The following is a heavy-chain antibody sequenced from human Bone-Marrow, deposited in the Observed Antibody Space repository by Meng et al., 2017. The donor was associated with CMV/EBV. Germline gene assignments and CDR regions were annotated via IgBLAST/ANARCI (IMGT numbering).Heavy chain of an antibody. J-gene: IGHJ6*02. Sequence: ASVKVSCKASGYTFTGDYMHWVRQAPGQGLEWMGLINPNSGDTTFAQKFQGRVTMTRDTSISTAYMELSSLRSDDTAVYYCARDQGVEVGSSWYYYYYGMDVWGQGTTVTVYS. CDR3: ARDQGVEVGSSWYYYYYGMDV. D-gene: IGHD6-13*01. CDR2: INPNSGDT. CDR1: GYTFTGDY. V-gene: IGHV1-2*02.